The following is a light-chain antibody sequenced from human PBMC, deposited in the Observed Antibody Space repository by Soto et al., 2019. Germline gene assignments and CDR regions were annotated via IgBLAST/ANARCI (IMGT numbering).Light chain of an antibody. J-gene: IGKJ1*01. CDR2: GAS. Sequence: IVLTQSPDTLSLSPGERVTLSCRASQSVTNSYLAWYQQKPGQGPRLLIHGASSRATGTPDRFSGSGSGTDFTLTVSRLEPEDFAVYYCQQYGATPGTFGQGTKLDIK. V-gene: IGKV3-20*01. CDR3: QQYGATPGT. CDR1: QSVTNSY.